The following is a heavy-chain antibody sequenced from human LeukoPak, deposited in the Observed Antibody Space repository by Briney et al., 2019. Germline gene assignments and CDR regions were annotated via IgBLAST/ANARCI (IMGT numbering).Heavy chain of an antibody. J-gene: IGHJ4*02. CDR3: ARENNLVYSYGYGGFDY. CDR2: IYSSGST. V-gene: IGHV4-4*07. D-gene: IGHD5-18*01. Sequence: PSVTLALTCTVSGGSISSYYWSWIRQPAGKGLQWIGRIYSSGSTNYNPSLKSRVTMSVDTSKNQFPLKMSSVTAAATAVYYCARENNLVYSYGYGGFDYWGQGTLVTVSS. CDR1: GGSISSYY.